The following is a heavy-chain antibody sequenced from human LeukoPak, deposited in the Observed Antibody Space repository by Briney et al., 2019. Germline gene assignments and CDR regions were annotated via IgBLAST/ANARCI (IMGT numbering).Heavy chain of an antibody. CDR2: ISSSSSYI. V-gene: IGHV3-21*01. J-gene: IGHJ4*02. Sequence: PGGSLRLSCAASGFTFSSYSMNWVRQAPGKGLEWVSSISSSSSYIYYADSVKGRFTISRDNAKNSLYLQMNSLRAEDTAVYYCASGIVVVPAAILTYWGQGTLVTVSS. D-gene: IGHD2-2*02. CDR3: ASGIVVVPAAILTY. CDR1: GFTFSSYS.